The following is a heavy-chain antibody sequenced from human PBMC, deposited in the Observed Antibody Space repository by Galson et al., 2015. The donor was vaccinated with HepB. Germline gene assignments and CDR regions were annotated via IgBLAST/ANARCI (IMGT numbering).Heavy chain of an antibody. CDR1: GFTFSDYY. CDR3: ARRVWSGYTIGGFFDY. V-gene: IGHV3-11*01. CDR2: ISSSGSTI. Sequence: SLRLSCAASGFTFSDYYMSWIRQAPGKGLEWVSYISSSGSTIYYADSVKGRFTISRDNAKNSLYLQMNSLRAEDTAVYYCARRVWSGYTIGGFFDYWGQGTLVTVSS. J-gene: IGHJ4*02. D-gene: IGHD3-3*01.